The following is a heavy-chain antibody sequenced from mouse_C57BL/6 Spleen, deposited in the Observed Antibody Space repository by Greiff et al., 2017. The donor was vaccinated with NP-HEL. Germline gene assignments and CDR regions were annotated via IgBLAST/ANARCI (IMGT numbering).Heavy chain of an antibody. J-gene: IGHJ2*01. CDR2: INPNNGGT. D-gene: IGHD2-4*01. CDR1: GYTFTDYY. Sequence: VQLQQSGPELVKPGASVKISCKASGYTFTDYYMNWVKQSHGKSLEWIGDINPNNGGTSYNQKFKGKATLTVDKSSSTAYMELRSLTSEDSAVYYCARLAIYDYDFDYWGQGTTLTVSS. CDR3: ARLAIYDYDFDY. V-gene: IGHV1-26*01.